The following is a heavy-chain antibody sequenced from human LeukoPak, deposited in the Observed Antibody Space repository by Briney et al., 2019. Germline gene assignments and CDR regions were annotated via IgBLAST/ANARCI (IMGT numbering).Heavy chain of an antibody. CDR3: TTADYCGTTSCYTQEDY. J-gene: IGHJ4*02. CDR2: NKSKTDGGTK. D-gene: IGHD2-2*02. Sequence: GGSLRLSCAASGFTFSNPWMGSVRQAPRNGLEWDGRNKSKTDGGTKDYAAPVKGTVTISRDNSKNTLYLQMNSLKTEDRAVYYCTTADYCGTTSCYTQEDYWGQGTLVTVSS. V-gene: IGHV3-15*01. CDR1: GFTFSNPW.